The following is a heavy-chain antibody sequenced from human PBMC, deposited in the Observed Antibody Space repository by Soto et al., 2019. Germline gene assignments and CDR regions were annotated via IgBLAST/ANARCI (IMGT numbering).Heavy chain of an antibody. V-gene: IGHV3-21*01. D-gene: IGHD3-22*01. CDR3: ARYDSSGYYWPYYYYGMDV. J-gene: IGHJ6*02. Sequence: EVQLVESGGGLVKPGGSLRLSCAASGFTFSTYSMNWVRQAPGKGLEWVSSISSSSSYIYYADSVKGRFTISRDNAKNSXXLXXXSLRAXXXXXXXXARYDSSGYYWPYYYYGMDVWGQGTTVTVSS. CDR2: ISSSSSYI. CDR1: GFTFSTYS.